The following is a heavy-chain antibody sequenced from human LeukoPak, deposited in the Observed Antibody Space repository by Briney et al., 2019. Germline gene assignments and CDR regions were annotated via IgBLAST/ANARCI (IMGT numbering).Heavy chain of an antibody. CDR3: ARGYCSGDCFTLFDY. CDR2: INPNSGGT. Sequence: ASVNLSCKASGYMFTGYYMHWVRQAPGQGLEWMGCINPNSGGTNYAQKFQGRVTMTRDTSISTAYMELSSLRSDDTAVYYCARGYCSGDCFTLFDYWGQGTLVTVSS. V-gene: IGHV1-2*02. J-gene: IGHJ4*02. CDR1: GYMFTGYY. D-gene: IGHD2-21*02.